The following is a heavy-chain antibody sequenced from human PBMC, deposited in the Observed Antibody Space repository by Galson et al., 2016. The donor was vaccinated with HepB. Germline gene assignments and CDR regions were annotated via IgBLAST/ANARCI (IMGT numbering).Heavy chain of an antibody. CDR2: ISYDGSNK. J-gene: IGHJ6*02. Sequence: SLRLSCAASGFTFSSYGMHRVRQAPGKGLEWVAVISYDGSNKYYADSVKGRFTISRDSSKNTLYLQMNSLRAEDTAVYYCARDPRKIRYQLLEIYYYYYAMDVWGQGTTVTVSS. D-gene: IGHD2-2*01. CDR3: ARDPRKIRYQLLEIYYYYYAMDV. CDR1: GFTFSSYG. V-gene: IGHV3-30*03.